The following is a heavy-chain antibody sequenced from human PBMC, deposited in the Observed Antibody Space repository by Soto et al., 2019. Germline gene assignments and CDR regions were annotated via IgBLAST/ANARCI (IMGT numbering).Heavy chain of an antibody. CDR2: IRSKASNYAT. CDR3: AIEAAGFGH. CDR1: GFSFSVSS. J-gene: IGHJ4*02. D-gene: IGHD6-13*01. V-gene: IGHV3-73*01. Sequence: EVQLVDSGGGLVQPGGSMRLSCAASGFSFSVSSMHWVRQASGKGLEWLGRIRSKASNYATTYSEPVRGRFIISRDDSQDTMFLQMNSLRTEDTAMYYCAIEAAGFGHWGQGTLVTVSS.